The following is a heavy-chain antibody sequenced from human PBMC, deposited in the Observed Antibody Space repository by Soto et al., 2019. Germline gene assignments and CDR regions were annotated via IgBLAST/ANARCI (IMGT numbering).Heavy chain of an antibody. CDR3: VGDDNPSPPNYYGKTGGVSFSDY. CDR2: ISYDGSKK. D-gene: IGHD3-10*01. CDR1: GFTFSSYA. Sequence: VVMVESGGGVVQPGRSLRLSCAVSGFTFSSYAMHWVRQAPRKGLEWVALISYDGSKKYYADSVRGRFTISRDNSDYTLYLQITSLRSEDTALYYCVGDDNPSPPNYYGKTGGVSFSDYWGQGTLVTVSS. J-gene: IGHJ4*02. V-gene: IGHV3-30-3*01.